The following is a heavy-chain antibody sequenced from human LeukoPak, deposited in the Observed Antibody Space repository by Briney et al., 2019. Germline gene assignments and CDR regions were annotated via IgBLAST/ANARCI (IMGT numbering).Heavy chain of an antibody. Sequence: PGGSLRLSCAASGFTFSTYSMNRVRQAPGKGLEWVSSISSSSSYIYYADSVKGRFTISRDNAKNSLYLQMNSLRAEDTAVYYCARDQPNYDILTGYYPFDYWGQGTLVTVSS. J-gene: IGHJ4*02. CDR2: ISSSSSYI. CDR1: GFTFSTYS. D-gene: IGHD3-9*01. V-gene: IGHV3-21*01. CDR3: ARDQPNYDILTGYYPFDY.